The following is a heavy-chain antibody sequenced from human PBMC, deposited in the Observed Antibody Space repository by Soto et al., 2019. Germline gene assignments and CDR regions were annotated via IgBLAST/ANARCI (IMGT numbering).Heavy chain of an antibody. CDR2: IYHSGST. CDR1: VGSIRGGGNS. V-gene: IGHV4-30-2*01. Sequence: QLQLRDSGSGRVKPSQTLSLTSPVSVGSIRGGGNSWAWIRQPPGKALEWIGYIYHSGSTFYNPSLKSRVTISVDRSKNQFSLKLSSVTAADTAVYYCARVPDYWGQGTLVTVSS. CDR3: ARVPDY. J-gene: IGHJ4*02.